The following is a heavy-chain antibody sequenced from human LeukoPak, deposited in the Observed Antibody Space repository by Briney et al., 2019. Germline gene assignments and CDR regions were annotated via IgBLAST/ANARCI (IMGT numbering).Heavy chain of an antibody. CDR1: RYTFTSYG. D-gene: IGHD3-3*01. V-gene: IGHV1-18*01. J-gene: IGHJ6*02. CDR2: ISAYNGNT. CDR3: AWVYYDFWTYYYGMDV. Sequence: GSVKISCKASRYTFTSYGISWVRQTPGQGLEWMGWISAYNGNTKYAQKLQGRVTMTTDTSTSTAYMELRSLRCDDTAVYYCAWVYYDFWTYYYGMDVWGQGTTVTVSS.